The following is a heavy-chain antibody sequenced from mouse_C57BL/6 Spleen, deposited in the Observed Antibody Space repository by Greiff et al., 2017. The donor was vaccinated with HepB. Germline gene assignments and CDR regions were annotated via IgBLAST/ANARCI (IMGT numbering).Heavy chain of an antibody. J-gene: IGHJ1*03. Sequence: VQLQQSGPGLVQPSQSLSITCTVSGFSLTSYGVHWVRQSPGKGLEWLGVIWSGGSTDYNAAFISRLSTSKDNSKSQVFFKMNSLQADDTAIYYCARNSHYYGSSYGYFDVWGTGTTVTVSS. V-gene: IGHV2-2*01. CDR2: IWSGGST. CDR3: ARNSHYYGSSYGYFDV. D-gene: IGHD1-1*01. CDR1: GFSLTSYG.